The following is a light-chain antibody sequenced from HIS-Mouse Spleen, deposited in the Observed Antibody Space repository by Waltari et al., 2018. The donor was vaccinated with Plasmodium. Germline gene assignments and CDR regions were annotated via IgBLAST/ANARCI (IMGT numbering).Light chain of an antibody. CDR1: SSDVGSYNL. V-gene: IGLV2-23*03. J-gene: IGLJ2*01. Sequence: QSALTQTASVSGSPGQSITISCTGTSSDVGSYNLVSWYQQHPGKAPTLMIVEGSKRPSGVSNRFSGSNSGNTASLTISGLQAEDEADYYCCSYAGSSTFVVFGGGTKLTVL. CDR2: EGS. CDR3: CSYAGSSTFVV.